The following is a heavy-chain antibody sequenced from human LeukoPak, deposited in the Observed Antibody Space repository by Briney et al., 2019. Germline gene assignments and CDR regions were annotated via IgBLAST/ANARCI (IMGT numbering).Heavy chain of an antibody. CDR2: IYHSGST. CDR3: ARERDYYDRRGPFDY. V-gene: IGHV4-4*02. CDR1: GGSISSSNW. J-gene: IGHJ4*02. D-gene: IGHD3-22*01. Sequence: SETLSLTCAVSGGSISSSNWWRWVRQPPGKGLEWIGEIYHSGSTNYNPSLKSRVTISVDKSKNQFSLKLSSVTAADTAVYYCARERDYYDRRGPFDYWGQGTLVTVSS.